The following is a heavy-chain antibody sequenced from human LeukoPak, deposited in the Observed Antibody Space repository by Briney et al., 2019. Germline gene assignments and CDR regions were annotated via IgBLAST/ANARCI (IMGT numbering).Heavy chain of an antibody. D-gene: IGHD2-8*01. V-gene: IGHV1-69*05. CDR1: GGTFSSYA. CDR2: IIPIFGTA. J-gene: IGHJ4*02. Sequence: ASVKVSCKASGGTFSSYAISWVRQAPGQGLEWMGGIIPIFGTANYAQKFQGRVTITTDESTSTAYMELTSLRSEDTAMYYCASNDLVVYAGLDWGQGTLVTVSS. CDR3: ASNDLVVYAGLD.